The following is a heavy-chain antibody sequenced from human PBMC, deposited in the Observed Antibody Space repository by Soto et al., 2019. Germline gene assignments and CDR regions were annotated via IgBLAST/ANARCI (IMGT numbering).Heavy chain of an antibody. V-gene: IGHV5-51*01. J-gene: IGHJ6*02. D-gene: IGHD6-19*01. CDR2: TFPGDSDT. Sequence: PGESLKISCKGSGYSFTTYWIGWVRQLPGQGLEWMGVTFPGDSDTRYSPSFQGQVTMSADPSTSTAYLEWSSLKAADSAMYYCARVPDSSLGTMDVWGQGTTVTVSS. CDR3: ARVPDSSLGTMDV. CDR1: GYSFTTYW.